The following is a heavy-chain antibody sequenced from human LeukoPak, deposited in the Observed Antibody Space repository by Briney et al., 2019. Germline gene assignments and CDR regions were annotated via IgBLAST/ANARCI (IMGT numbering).Heavy chain of an antibody. Sequence: GGSLRLSCAASGFTFSSYAMSWVRQAPGKALEWVSAISGSGGSTYYADPVKGRFTISRDNSKNTLYLQMNSLRAEDTAVYYCAKRSPGEGAAFDYWGQGTLVTVSS. CDR1: GFTFSSYA. CDR2: ISGSGGST. J-gene: IGHJ4*02. CDR3: AKRSPGEGAAFDY. V-gene: IGHV3-23*01. D-gene: IGHD1-26*01.